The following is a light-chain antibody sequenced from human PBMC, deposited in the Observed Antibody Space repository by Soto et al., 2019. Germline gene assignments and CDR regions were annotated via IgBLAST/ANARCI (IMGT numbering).Light chain of an antibody. J-gene: IGKJ1*01. CDR2: AAS. CDR1: QSVSST. CDR3: QQYSQWPRT. Sequence: EIVMTQSPATLSVSPGERATLSCRASQSVSSTLAWYQQRPGQAPRLLIYAASTRATGVPARFSGSGSGTEFTLSISSLQSEDFAVYYCQQYSQWPRTFGQGTKVDIK. V-gene: IGKV3-15*01.